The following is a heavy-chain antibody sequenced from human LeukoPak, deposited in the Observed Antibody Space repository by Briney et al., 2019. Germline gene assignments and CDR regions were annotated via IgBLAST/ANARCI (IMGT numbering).Heavy chain of an antibody. CDR1: GYSFANYW. Sequence: GESLKISCKGSGYSFANYWIGWVRQMPGKGLEWMGIIYPGDSDTRYSPSFQGQVTISADKSISTAYLQWSSLKASDTAVYYCARRECGWYLDYWGQGTLVTVSS. CDR3: ARRECGWYLDY. J-gene: IGHJ4*02. V-gene: IGHV5-51*01. D-gene: IGHD6-19*01. CDR2: IYPGDSDT.